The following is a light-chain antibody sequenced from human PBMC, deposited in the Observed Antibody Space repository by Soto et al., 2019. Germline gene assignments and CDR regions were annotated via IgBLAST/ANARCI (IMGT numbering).Light chain of an antibody. CDR3: LQHNSYPRT. J-gene: IGKJ1*01. Sequence: DIRMTQSPSSLSASVGDRVTITCRAGQDIKNYLVWFQQKPGKDPKRLIYGATTLQSGVPSRFTGSRSGKEFTLTISSLQAEDFATYYCLQHNSYPRTFGQGTRVEI. CDR1: QDIKNY. CDR2: GAT. V-gene: IGKV1-17*01.